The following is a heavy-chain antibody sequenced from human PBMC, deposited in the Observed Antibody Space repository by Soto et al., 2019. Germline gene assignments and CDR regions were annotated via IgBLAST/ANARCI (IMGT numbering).Heavy chain of an antibody. CDR2: IIPIFGTA. D-gene: IGHD6-19*01. CDR3: AKVRYSSPMGYYYGMDV. J-gene: IGHJ6*02. Sequence: QAQLEQSGGEVKKPGSSVKVSCKASRVAFSKFIVTWVRQAPGLWLEWVGGIIPIFGTANYAQKVQGRVTINAYESTSTSYMDVNNLRSEDTAVYYCAKVRYSSPMGYYYGMDVWGQGTTVTVSS. CDR1: RVAFSKFI. V-gene: IGHV1-69*01.